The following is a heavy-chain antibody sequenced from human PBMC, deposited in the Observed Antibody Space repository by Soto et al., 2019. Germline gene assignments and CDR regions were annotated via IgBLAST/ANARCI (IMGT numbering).Heavy chain of an antibody. CDR2: IYYSGST. J-gene: IGHJ4*02. CDR3: ARRTVNIRTFYSGLKTHCFDY. Sequence: SETMSLTCAVSGGSISSSSYYWGWIRQPPGKGLEWIGSIYYSGSTYYTPSLQSRVAISVDTSKNQFSLKLDSVTAADTAVYYCARRTVNIRTFYSGLKTHCFDYWGQGTLVTVSS. D-gene: IGHD6-19*01. CDR1: GGSISSSSYY. V-gene: IGHV4-39*01.